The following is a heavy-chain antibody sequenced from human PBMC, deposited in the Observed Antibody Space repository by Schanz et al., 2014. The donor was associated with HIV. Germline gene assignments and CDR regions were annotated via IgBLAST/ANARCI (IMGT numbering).Heavy chain of an antibody. Sequence: EVQLVESGGGLVQPGRSLRLSCAASGFIFADYAMHWVRQAPGKGLEWVSSISWNSGNIGYADSVKGRFTISRDNGKDSLYLQMNSLRAEDTALYYCVKDSGTMISGTRWFDPWGQGSLVTVSS. CDR2: ISWNSGNI. CDR1: GFIFADYA. CDR3: VKDSGTMISGTRWFDP. V-gene: IGHV3-9*01. D-gene: IGHD3-16*01. J-gene: IGHJ5*02.